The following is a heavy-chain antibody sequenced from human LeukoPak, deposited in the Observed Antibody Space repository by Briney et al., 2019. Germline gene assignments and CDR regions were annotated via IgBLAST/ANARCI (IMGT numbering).Heavy chain of an antibody. D-gene: IGHD6-13*01. Sequence: PSETLSLTCTVSGGSICSYYWSWIRQPPGKGLEWIGYIYYSGSTNYNPSLKSRVTISVDTSKNQFSLKLSSVTAADTAVYYCARGAQLYSSSWYPAHFDYWGQGTLVTVSS. J-gene: IGHJ4*02. V-gene: IGHV4-59*01. CDR3: ARGAQLYSSSWYPAHFDY. CDR1: GGSICSYY. CDR2: IYYSGST.